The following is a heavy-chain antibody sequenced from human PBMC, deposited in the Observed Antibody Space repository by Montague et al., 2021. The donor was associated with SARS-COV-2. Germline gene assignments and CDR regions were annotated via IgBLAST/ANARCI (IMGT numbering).Heavy chain of an antibody. CDR1: GFTFDDYV. V-gene: IGHV3-9*01. CDR3: TLLQEHL. CDR2: IGWRSGSI. Sequence: SLSLSLSASGFTFDDYVMHWVRQAPGKGLEWVSGIGWRSGSIGYADSVKGRFTISRDNAKNSLYLQMNSLHQGPIGLPPGTLLQEHLWG. J-gene: IGHJ6*01.